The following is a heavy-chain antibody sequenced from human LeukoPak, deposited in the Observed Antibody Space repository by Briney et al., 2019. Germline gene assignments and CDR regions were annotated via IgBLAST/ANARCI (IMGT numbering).Heavy chain of an antibody. Sequence: TSETLSLTCTVSGGSISSGAYYWSWIRQHPGKGLEWIGYIYYSGSTYYNPSLKSRVTISEDTSKNQFSLKLSSVTAADTAVYYCASRIDYSYGIDYWGQGTLVTVSS. CDR3: ASRIDYSYGIDY. D-gene: IGHD5-18*01. J-gene: IGHJ4*02. CDR2: IYYSGST. CDR1: GGSISSGAYY. V-gene: IGHV4-31*03.